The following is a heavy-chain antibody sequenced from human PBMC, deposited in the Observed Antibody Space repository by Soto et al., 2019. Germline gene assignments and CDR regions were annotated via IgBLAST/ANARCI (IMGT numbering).Heavy chain of an antibody. CDR2: ISGYNGNT. V-gene: IGHV1-18*01. D-gene: IGHD3-9*01. CDR3: ARDRGHRYYDILTGRFDY. CDR1: GYTFSSYG. Sequence: GASVKVSCKASGYTFSSYGISWVRQAPGQGLEWMGWISGYNGNTNYAQKLQGRVTMTTETSTSTAYMELSSLRSEDTAVYYCARDRGHRYYDILTGRFDYWGQGTLVTVSS. J-gene: IGHJ4*02.